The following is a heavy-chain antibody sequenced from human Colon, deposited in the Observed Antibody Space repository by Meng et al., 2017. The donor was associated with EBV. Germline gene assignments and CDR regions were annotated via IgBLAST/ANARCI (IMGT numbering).Heavy chain of an antibody. CDR2: IYHSGST. D-gene: IGHD2-21*02. Sequence: VQVWGWGPGLGKPSGTLSLTCAVSGGSLSSRNWWSWVRQPPGKGLEWIGEIYHSGSTNYNPSLKSRVTISVDESKNQFSLRLSSVTAADTAVYYCARVGAYCGGDCYHPRWGQGTLVTVSS. J-gene: IGHJ4*02. V-gene: IGHV4-4*02. CDR3: ARVGAYCGGDCYHPR. CDR1: GGSLSSRNW.